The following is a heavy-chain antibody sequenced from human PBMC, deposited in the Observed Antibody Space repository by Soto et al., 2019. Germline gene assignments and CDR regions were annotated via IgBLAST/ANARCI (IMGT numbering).Heavy chain of an antibody. D-gene: IGHD6-13*01. CDR3: AKSKFGSSWDGYYLDY. CDR2: ISGSGGST. Sequence: GGGRSVVRPAQGKGLEWVSAISGSGGSTYYADSVKGRFTISRDNSKNTLYLQMNSLRAEDTAVYYCAKSKFGSSWDGYYLDYCGQGTLVTVSS. J-gene: IGHJ4*02. CDR1: GGG. V-gene: IGHV3-23*01.